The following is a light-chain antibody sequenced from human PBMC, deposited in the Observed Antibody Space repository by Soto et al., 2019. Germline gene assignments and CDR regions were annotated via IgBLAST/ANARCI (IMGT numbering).Light chain of an antibody. Sequence: EIVLTQSPETLSSSPGTKANLSCXXSQSVSSYLAWYQQKPGQAPRLLIYDASNRATGIPARFSGSGSGTDFTLTISSLEPEDFAVYYCQQRSNWPPITFGQGTRLEIK. J-gene: IGKJ5*01. CDR3: QQRSNWPPIT. CDR2: DAS. CDR1: QSVSSY. V-gene: IGKV3-11*01.